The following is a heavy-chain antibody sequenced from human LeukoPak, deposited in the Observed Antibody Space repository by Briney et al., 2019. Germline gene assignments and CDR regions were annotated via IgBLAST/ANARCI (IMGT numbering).Heavy chain of an antibody. V-gene: IGHV4-34*01. CDR3: ARAARGNYDFWSGYRRISFDY. CDR2: INHSGST. J-gene: IGHJ4*02. CDR1: GGSFSGYY. D-gene: IGHD3-3*01. Sequence: SETLSLTCAVYGGSFSGYYWSWIRQPPGKGLEWTGEINHSGSTNYNPSLKSRVTISVDTSKNQFSLKLSSVTAADTAVYYCARAARGNYDFWSGYRRISFDYWGQGTLVTVSS.